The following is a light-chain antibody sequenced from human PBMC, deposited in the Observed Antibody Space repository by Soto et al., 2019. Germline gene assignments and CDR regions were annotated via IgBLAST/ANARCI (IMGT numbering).Light chain of an antibody. CDR1: SSDVGSYNR. J-gene: IGLJ1*01. Sequence: QSVLTQPPSVSGSPGQSVTISCTGTSSDVGSYNRVSWYQQPPGTAPQLMIYEVSNRPSGVPDRFSGSKSDNTASLTISGLQAEDEADYYCTSYTSSSTYVFGTGTKVTVL. CDR2: EVS. V-gene: IGLV2-18*02. CDR3: TSYTSSSTYV.